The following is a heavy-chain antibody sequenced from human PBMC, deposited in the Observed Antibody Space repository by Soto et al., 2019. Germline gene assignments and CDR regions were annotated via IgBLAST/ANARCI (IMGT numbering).Heavy chain of an antibody. Sequence: QVQLQESGPGLVKPSQTLSLTCTVSGGSISSGGYYWSWIRQHPGKGLEWIGYIYYSGSTYYNPSLQRRVTISVDTSKNQFSLKLSSVTAADTAVYYCARMTTVSYSRVWFDPWGQGTLVTVSS. CDR3: ARMTTVSYSRVWFDP. V-gene: IGHV4-31*03. D-gene: IGHD4-17*01. CDR1: GGSISSGGYY. CDR2: IYYSGST. J-gene: IGHJ5*02.